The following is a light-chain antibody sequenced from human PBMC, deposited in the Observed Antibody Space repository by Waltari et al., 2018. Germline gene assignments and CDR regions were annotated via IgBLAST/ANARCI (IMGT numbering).Light chain of an antibody. CDR1: TRNGAGSKD. CDR2: DVN. J-gene: IGLJ2*01. CDR3: NSFTLGTALLV. V-gene: IGLV2-14*03. Sequence: QSVLTQPLFDCESPGPSITLSSPGSTRNGAGSKDASRYQQHPGKAPKLIIYDVNTRPSGVSNRFSGSKSANTASLTISGLQAEDEADYYCNSFTLGTALLVFGGGTKLTVL.